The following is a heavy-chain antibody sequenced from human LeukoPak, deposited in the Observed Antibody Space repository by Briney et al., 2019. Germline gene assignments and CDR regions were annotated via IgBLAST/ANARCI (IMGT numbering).Heavy chain of an antibody. Sequence: PGGSLRLSCAASGFTFSSYERNWVRQAPGKGLEWVSYISSSGSTIYYADSVKGRFTISRDNAKNSLYLQMNSLRAEDTAVYYCARDGYCSGGSCYSYAFDIWGQGTMVTVSS. V-gene: IGHV3-48*03. J-gene: IGHJ3*02. D-gene: IGHD2-15*01. CDR2: ISSSGSTI. CDR1: GFTFSSYE. CDR3: ARDGYCSGGSCYSYAFDI.